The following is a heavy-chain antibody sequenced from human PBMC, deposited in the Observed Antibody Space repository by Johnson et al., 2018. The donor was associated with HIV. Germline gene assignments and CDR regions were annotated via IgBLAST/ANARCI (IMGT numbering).Heavy chain of an antibody. Sequence: VQLVESGGGLVQPGGSLRLSCAASGFTFGSYVMSWVRQAPGKGLEWVSAISGSGASTYYADSLKGRCTISRDNARDTLYLQMHRLRAEDTAVYYCAKDQAVAGRGLVGPRWAMWG. CDR3: AKDQAVAGRGLVGPRWAM. J-gene: IGHJ1*01. CDR1: GFTFGSYV. CDR2: ISGSGAST. D-gene: IGHD6-19*01. V-gene: IGHV3-23*04.